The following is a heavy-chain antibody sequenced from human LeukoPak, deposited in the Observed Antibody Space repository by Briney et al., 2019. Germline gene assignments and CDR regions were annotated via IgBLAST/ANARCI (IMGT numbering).Heavy chain of an antibody. CDR1: GGTFSSYA. CDR3: ARTSTGYNWNYQAFDI. J-gene: IGHJ3*02. CDR2: IIPIFGTA. Sequence: GASVKVSCKASGGTFSSYAISWARQAPGQGLEWMGGIIPIFGTANYAQKFQGRVTITTDESTSTAYMELSSLRSEDTAVYYCARTSTGYNWNYQAFDIWGQGTMVTVSS. V-gene: IGHV1-69*05. D-gene: IGHD1-7*01.